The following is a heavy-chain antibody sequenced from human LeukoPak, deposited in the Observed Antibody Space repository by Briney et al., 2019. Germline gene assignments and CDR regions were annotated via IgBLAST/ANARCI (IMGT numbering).Heavy chain of an antibody. V-gene: IGHV3-48*03. CDR3: GKATGTLGN. CDR2: ISSSGSAI. D-gene: IGHD1-1*01. J-gene: IGHJ4*02. Sequence: GGSLRLSCAASGFTFSSYEMNWVRQAPGKGLEWVSYISSSGSAIYYADSVKGRFTISRDNSKNTLYLQVNSLTADDTAIYYCGKATGTLGNWGQGTLVTVSS. CDR1: GFTFSSYE.